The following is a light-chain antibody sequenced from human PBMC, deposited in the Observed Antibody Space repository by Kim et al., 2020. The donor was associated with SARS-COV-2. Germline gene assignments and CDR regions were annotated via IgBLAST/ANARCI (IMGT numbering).Light chain of an antibody. Sequence: ASVGDRVTITCRASQGISNYLAWYQQKPGKVPKLLIYAASTLQSGVPSRFSGSGSGTDFTLTISSLQPEDVATYCCQKYNSAPWTFGQGTKVDIK. CDR2: AAS. V-gene: IGKV1-27*01. CDR3: QKYNSAPWT. CDR1: QGISNY. J-gene: IGKJ1*01.